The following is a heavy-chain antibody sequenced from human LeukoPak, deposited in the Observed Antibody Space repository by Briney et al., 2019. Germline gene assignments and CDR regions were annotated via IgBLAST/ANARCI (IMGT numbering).Heavy chain of an antibody. D-gene: IGHD3-16*01. CDR2: IIPIFGTA. CDR3: AKGYRFTPPPWVGGNNWFDP. V-gene: IGHV1-69*05. CDR1: GGTFCSYA. Sequence: ASVKVSCKASGGTFCSYAISWVRQAPGQGLEWMGGIIPIFGTANYAQTCHGRVTITTAESTSTTYMELSSMRSEDTAVDYCAKGYRFTPPPWVGGNNWFDPWGQGTLVTVSS. J-gene: IGHJ5*02.